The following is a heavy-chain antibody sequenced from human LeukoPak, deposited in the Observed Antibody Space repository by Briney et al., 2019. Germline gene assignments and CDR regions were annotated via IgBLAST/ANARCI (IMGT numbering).Heavy chain of an antibody. CDR1: GGSISSYY. J-gene: IGHJ5*02. CDR3: TRDQEAFDP. Sequence: SETLSLTCTVSGGSISSYYWSWIRQPPGKGLEWIGYIYYSGSTNYNPSLKSRVTISVDTSKNQFSLKLSSVTAADTAVYYCTRDQEAFDPWXXGTLVTVSX. CDR2: IYYSGST. V-gene: IGHV4-59*01.